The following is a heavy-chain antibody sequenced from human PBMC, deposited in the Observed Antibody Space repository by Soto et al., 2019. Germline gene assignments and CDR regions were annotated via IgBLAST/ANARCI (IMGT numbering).Heavy chain of an antibody. D-gene: IGHD3-10*01. CDR1: GYTFTSYG. Sequence: SVKVSCKASGYTFTSYGISWMRQAPGQGLEWMGWISAYNGNTNYAQKLQGRVTMTTDTSTSTAYMELRSLRSDDTAVYYCARAYYGSGSYKNWFDPWGQGTLVTVSS. CDR2: ISAYNGNT. J-gene: IGHJ5*02. CDR3: ARAYYGSGSYKNWFDP. V-gene: IGHV1-18*01.